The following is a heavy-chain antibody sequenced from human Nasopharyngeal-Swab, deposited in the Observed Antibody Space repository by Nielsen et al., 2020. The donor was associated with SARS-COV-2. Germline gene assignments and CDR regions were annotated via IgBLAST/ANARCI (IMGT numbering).Heavy chain of an antibody. J-gene: IGHJ4*02. V-gene: IGHV5-51*01. Sequence: VRQMPGKGLELGGIIYPGDSDARYSPSCQGQVTIPADKSISTAYLQWSSLKAPAAAMYYCARRGRYCSSTSCYAEHFDYWGQGTLVTVSS. D-gene: IGHD2-2*01. CDR3: ARRGRYCSSTSCYAEHFDY. CDR2: IYPGDSDA.